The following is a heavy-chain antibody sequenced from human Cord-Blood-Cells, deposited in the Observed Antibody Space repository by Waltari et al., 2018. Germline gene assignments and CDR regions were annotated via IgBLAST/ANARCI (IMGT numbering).Heavy chain of an antibody. CDR3: ATDANLYDFWSGFYFDY. Sequence: QVQLVQSGAEVKKPGASVKVSCKVSGYPLTELSMHWVRQAPGQGLAWMGGFDPEDGETIYAQKFQGRVTMTEDTSTDTAYMELSNLRSEDTAVYYCATDANLYDFWSGFYFDYWGQGTLVTVSS. D-gene: IGHD3-3*01. CDR2: FDPEDGET. CDR1: GYPLTELS. V-gene: IGHV1-24*01. J-gene: IGHJ4*02.